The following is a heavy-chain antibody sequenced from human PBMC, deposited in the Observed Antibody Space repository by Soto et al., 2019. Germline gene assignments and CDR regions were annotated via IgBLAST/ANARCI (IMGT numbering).Heavy chain of an antibody. CDR3: AKRLRAYYYDSSGYYYGTFDY. Sequence: GGSLRLSCAASGFTFSSYAMSWVRQAPGKGLEWVSAISGSGGSTYYADSVKGRFTISRDNSKNTLYLQMNSLRAEDTAVYYCAKRLRAYYYDSSGYYYGTFDYWGQGTLVTVSS. J-gene: IGHJ4*02. D-gene: IGHD3-22*01. V-gene: IGHV3-23*01. CDR1: GFTFSSYA. CDR2: ISGSGGST.